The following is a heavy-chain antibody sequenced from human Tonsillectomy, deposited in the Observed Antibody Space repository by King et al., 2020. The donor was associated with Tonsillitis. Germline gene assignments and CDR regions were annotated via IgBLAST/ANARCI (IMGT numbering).Heavy chain of an antibody. D-gene: IGHD6-19*01. CDR2: INTNTGAP. Sequence: VQLVQSGSELRKPGASVKVSCKSAGYIFTDYFINWVRQAPGQGLEWMGWINTNTGAPTYAQDFAGRFVFSSDKSVTTTYVEINSLKPEDTAIYFCVREGIAVAGNYYDFWGRGTLVTVSS. CDR3: VREGIAVAGNYYDF. J-gene: IGHJ4*02. CDR1: GYIFTDYF. V-gene: IGHV7-4-1*02.